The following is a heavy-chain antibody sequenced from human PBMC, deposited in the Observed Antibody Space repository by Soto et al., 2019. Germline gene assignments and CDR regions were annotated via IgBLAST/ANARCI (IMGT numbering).Heavy chain of an antibody. CDR2: INHSGST. J-gene: IGHJ4*02. CDR3: ARGRRAAAAYDY. V-gene: IGHV4-34*01. CDR1: GGSFSGYY. D-gene: IGHD6-13*01. Sequence: QVQLQQWGAGLLKPSETLSLTCAVYGGSFSGYYWSWIRQPPGKGLEWIGEINHSGSTNYNPSLKSRXNIQVXXSKNQFSLKLSSVTAADTAVYYCARGRRAAAAYDYWGQGTLVTVSS.